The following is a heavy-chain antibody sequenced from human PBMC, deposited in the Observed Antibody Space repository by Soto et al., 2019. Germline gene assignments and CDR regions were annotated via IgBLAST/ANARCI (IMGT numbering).Heavy chain of an antibody. CDR1: GGTFSSYA. V-gene: IGHV1-69*12. Sequence: QVQLVQSGAEVKKPGSSVKVSCKASGGTFSSYAISWVRQAPGQGLEWMGGIIPIFGTANYAQKFQGRVTITADESTSTAYMELSSLRSEDTAVDYCARTVVTPVPHRLGYFDYWGQGTLVTFSS. J-gene: IGHJ4*02. D-gene: IGHD2-15*01. CDR3: ARTVVTPVPHRLGYFDY. CDR2: IIPIFGTA.